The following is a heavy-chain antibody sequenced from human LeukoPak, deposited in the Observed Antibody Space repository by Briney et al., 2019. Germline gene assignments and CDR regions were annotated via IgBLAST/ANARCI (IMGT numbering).Heavy chain of an antibody. D-gene: IGHD6-13*01. J-gene: IGHJ4*01. CDR2: ISSSGNTI. V-gene: IGHV3-11*04. CDR1: GFTFSDPY. Sequence: GGSLRLSCEASGFTFSDPYMSWIRQAPGKGLEWVSYISSSGNTIYYADSVKGRFTISRDNAKNSLYLQMNSLRAEDTAVYYCARGPQMYSSSWFSRLPTLDYWGQGTLVT. CDR3: ARGPQMYSSSWFSRLPTLDY.